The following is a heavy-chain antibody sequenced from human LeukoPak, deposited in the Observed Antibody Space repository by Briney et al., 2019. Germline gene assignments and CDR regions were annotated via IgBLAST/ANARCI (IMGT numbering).Heavy chain of an antibody. J-gene: IGHJ4*02. Sequence: GGSLRLSCAASGFTFSRYGMHWVRQAPGKGLEWVAVISYDGSNKYYADSVKGRFTISRDNAKNSLYLQMNSLRAEDTALYYCARFRYYYDSSGSIGPFDYWGQGTLVTVSS. D-gene: IGHD3-22*01. CDR1: GFTFSRYG. V-gene: IGHV3-30*03. CDR2: ISYDGSNK. CDR3: ARFRYYYDSSGSIGPFDY.